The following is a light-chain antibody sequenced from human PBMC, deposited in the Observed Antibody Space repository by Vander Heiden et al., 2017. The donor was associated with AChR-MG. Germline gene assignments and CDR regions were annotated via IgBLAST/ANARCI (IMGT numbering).Light chain of an antibody. CDR3: QKDNSAPRT. J-gene: IGKJ1*01. V-gene: IGKV1-27*01. CDR2: AAS. Sequence: IRMTHSPSSLSGSAGERVTITCRASQGISNYLAWYQQKPGKVPKLLIYAASTLQSGVPARFSGSGSGTDFTLTISSLQPEDVATYYCQKDNSAPRTFGQGTKVEIK. CDR1: QGISNY.